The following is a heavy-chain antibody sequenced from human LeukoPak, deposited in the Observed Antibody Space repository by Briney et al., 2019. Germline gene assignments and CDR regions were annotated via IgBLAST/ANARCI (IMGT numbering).Heavy chain of an antibody. CDR1: GGSFGGYY. CDR3: ARGAPYYYGSGSTFDY. CDR2: INHSGST. Sequence: SETLSLTCAVYGGSFGGYYWSWIRQPPGKGLEWIGEINHSGSTNYNPSLKSRVTISVDTSKNQFSLKLSSVTAADTAVYYCARGAPYYYGSGSTFDYWGQGTLVTVSS. J-gene: IGHJ4*02. D-gene: IGHD3-10*01. V-gene: IGHV4-34*01.